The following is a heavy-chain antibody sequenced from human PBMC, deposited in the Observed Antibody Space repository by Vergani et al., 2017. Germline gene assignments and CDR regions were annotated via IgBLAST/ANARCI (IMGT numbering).Heavy chain of an antibody. V-gene: IGHV4-59*08. D-gene: IGHD2-15*01. CDR3: ARRGYSSGYYYFDY. Sequence: QVQLPESGPGLVKPSETLSLTCTVSGGSISSYYWSWIRQPPGKGLEWIGYIYYSGSANYNPSLKSRVTISIDTSKNQFSLKLSSVTAADTAVYYCARRGYSSGYYYFDYWGQGTLVTVSS. J-gene: IGHJ4*02. CDR1: GGSISSYY. CDR2: IYYSGSA.